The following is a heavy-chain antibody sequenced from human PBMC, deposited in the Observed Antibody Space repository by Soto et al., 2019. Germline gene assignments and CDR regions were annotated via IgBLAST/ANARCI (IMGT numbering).Heavy chain of an antibody. CDR2: IYYSGST. CDR3: ARDAFANYDFWSGYYTEPRVYYMAV. CDR1: VGSVSSYY. J-gene: IGHJ6*03. Sequence: SETLSLTCTGSVGSVSSYYWSWIRQPPGKGLEWIGYIYYSGSTNYNPSLKSRVTISVDTSKNQFSLKLSSVTAADTAVYYCARDAFANYDFWSGYYTEPRVYYMAVWGKGTTVTVSS. D-gene: IGHD3-3*01. V-gene: IGHV4-59*02.